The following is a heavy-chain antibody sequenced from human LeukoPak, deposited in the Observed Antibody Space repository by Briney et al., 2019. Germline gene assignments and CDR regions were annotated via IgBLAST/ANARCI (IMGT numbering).Heavy chain of an antibody. D-gene: IGHD6-6*01. V-gene: IGHV3-30*02. CDR1: GFDLSSYA. CDR3: AKEYTPSSPLGELDS. Sequence: GGSLRLSCAVSGFDLSSYAMHWVRQAPGKGLEWVAVIRHDEANSFYADSVQGRFTISRDTSKKLLYLQMNSLRVEDTAVYYCAKEYTPSSPLGELDSWGQGTLVTVSS. CDR2: IRHDEANS. J-gene: IGHJ4*02.